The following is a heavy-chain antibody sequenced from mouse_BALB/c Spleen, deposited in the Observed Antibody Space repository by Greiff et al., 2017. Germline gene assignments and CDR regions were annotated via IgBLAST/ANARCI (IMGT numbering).Heavy chain of an antibody. Sequence: DVHLVESGGGLVQPGGSLRLSCATSGFTFTDYYMSWVRQPPGKALEWLGFIRNKANGYTTEYSASVKGRFTISRDNSQSILYLQMNTLRAEDSATYYCARDYYGSSDFDYWGQGTTLTVSS. D-gene: IGHD1-1*01. CDR2: IRNKANGYTT. J-gene: IGHJ2*01. CDR3: ARDYYGSSDFDY. CDR1: GFTFTDYY. V-gene: IGHV7-3*02.